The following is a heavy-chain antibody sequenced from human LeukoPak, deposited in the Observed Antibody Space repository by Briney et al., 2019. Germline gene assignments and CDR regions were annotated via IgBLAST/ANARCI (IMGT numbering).Heavy chain of an antibody. D-gene: IGHD6-19*01. CDR1: GHSFTNYW. CDR3: ASPHSSGWYGGAFDI. Sequence: GESLKISCRGSGHSFTNYWNGWVRQMPGKGLEWMGIIYPADSDTRYSPSFQGQVTISADKSTSTAYLQWSSLKASDTAMYYCASPHSSGWYGGAFDIWGQGTMVTVSS. CDR2: IYPADSDT. J-gene: IGHJ3*02. V-gene: IGHV5-51*01.